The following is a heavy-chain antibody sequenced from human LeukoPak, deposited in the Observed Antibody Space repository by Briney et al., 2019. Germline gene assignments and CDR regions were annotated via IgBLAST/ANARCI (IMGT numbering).Heavy chain of an antibody. V-gene: IGHV4-38-2*02. D-gene: IGHD3-9*01. CDR2: IYHSGST. Sequence: SETLSLTCTVSGYSISSGYYWGWIRQPPGKGLEWIGSIYHSGSTYYNPSLKSRVTISVDTSKNQFSLKLSSVTAADTAVYYCARANYDILTGYRYFDYWGQGTLVTVSS. J-gene: IGHJ4*02. CDR1: GYSISSGYY. CDR3: ARANYDILTGYRYFDY.